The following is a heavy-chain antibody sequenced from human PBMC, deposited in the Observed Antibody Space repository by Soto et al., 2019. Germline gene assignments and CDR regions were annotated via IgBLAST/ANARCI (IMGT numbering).Heavy chain of an antibody. Sequence: GESLKISCTGFGYTFTTFWISWVRQMPGRGLAWMGRIDPRDSYTNYSPSFQGHVTISGDKSISTVYLQWASLKASDTAMYYCARLYCSSSTCDSWFDPWGQGTLVTVSS. D-gene: IGHD2-2*01. CDR2: IDPRDSYT. CDR3: ARLYCSSSTCDSWFDP. CDR1: GYTFTTFW. V-gene: IGHV5-10-1*01. J-gene: IGHJ5*02.